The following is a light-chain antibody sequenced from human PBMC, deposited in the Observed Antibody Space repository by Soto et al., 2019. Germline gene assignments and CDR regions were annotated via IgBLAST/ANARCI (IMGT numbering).Light chain of an antibody. V-gene: IGLV2-23*01. CDR1: ISDVGNYNL. Sequence: QSVLTQPASVSGSPGQSITISCTGTISDVGNYNLVSWYQHHPGKAPKLMIYEGSKRPSGVSNRFSGSKSGNTASLTISGLQAEDEADYYCCSYAGSSTWVFGGGTKVTVL. J-gene: IGLJ3*02. CDR2: EGS. CDR3: CSYAGSSTWV.